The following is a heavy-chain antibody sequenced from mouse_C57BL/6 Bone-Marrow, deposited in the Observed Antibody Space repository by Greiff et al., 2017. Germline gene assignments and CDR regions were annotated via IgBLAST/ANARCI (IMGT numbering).Heavy chain of an antibody. CDR2: INPDSSTI. V-gene: IGHV4-1*01. D-gene: IGHD3-2*01. CDR1: GIDFSRYW. J-gene: IGHJ2*01. Sequence: EVKLQESGGGLVQPGGTLKLSCAASGIDFSRYWMSLVRRAPGKGLEWIGEINPDSSTINYAPSLKDKFIISRDNAKNTLYLQMSKVRSEDTALYYCARPRHPVDYFDYWGQGTTLTVFS. CDR3: ARPRHPVDYFDY.